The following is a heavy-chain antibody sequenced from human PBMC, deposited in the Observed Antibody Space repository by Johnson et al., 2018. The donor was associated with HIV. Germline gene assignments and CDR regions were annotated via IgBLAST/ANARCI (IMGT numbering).Heavy chain of an antibody. J-gene: IGHJ3*01. CDR2: ISSGGTTI. D-gene: IGHD5-12*01. Sequence: WLSYISSGGTTIYYSDSVKGRFTISRDNSKDTLYLQMSSLRAEDTAVYYCAKGRGYDYDALDFWGQGTMVTVSS. V-gene: IGHV3-11*01. CDR3: AKGRGYDYDALDF.